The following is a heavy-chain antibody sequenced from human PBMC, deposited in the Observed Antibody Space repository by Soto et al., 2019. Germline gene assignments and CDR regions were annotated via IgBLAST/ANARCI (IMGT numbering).Heavy chain of an antibody. D-gene: IGHD3-9*01. V-gene: IGHV6-1*01. CDR1: GDSVSSNSAA. CDR3: SRDRYYDILTALYYGMDV. CDR2: TYYRSKWNN. J-gene: IGHJ6*02. Sequence: SQTLSLTCAISGDSVSSNSAAWNWIRQSPSRGLEWLGRTYYRSKWNNDYAVSVKSRITINQDTSKNQFSLQLNSVTPEDTALYFCSRDRYYDILTALYYGMDVWGQGTTVTVSS.